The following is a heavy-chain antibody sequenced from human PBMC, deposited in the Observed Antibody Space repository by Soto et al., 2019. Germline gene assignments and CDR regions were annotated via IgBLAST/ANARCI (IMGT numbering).Heavy chain of an antibody. CDR1: GFTFNYYW. CDR3: VRGDKGGFDL. CDR2: IHSDGSTT. J-gene: IGHJ3*01. D-gene: IGHD2-21*02. Sequence: EVQLVESEGGLVQRGGSLRLSCAASGFTFNYYWMHWVRQAPGQGLVWVSHIHSDGSTTTYADSVKGRFTISRDNAKNTLYLQMNRLRAEVTAVYYCVRGDKGGFDLWGQGTTVTVSS. V-gene: IGHV3-74*01.